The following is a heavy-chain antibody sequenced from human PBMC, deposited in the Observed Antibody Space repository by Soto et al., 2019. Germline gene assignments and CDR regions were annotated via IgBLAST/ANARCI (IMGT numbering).Heavy chain of an antibody. CDR2: IWYDGSNK. CDR1: GFTFSSYG. CDR3: ARPYSNSWCCDY. J-gene: IGHJ4*02. Sequence: QVQLVESGGGVVQPGRSLRLSCAASGFTFSSYGMHWVRQAPGKGLEWVAVIWYDGSNKYYADSVKGRFTISRDNSKNTLYLEMNSLRAEDTAVYYCARPYSNSWCCDYWGQGTLVTVSS. V-gene: IGHV3-33*01. D-gene: IGHD6-13*01.